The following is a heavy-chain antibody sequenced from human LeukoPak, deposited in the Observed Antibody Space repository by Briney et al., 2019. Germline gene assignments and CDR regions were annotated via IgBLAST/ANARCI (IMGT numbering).Heavy chain of an antibody. CDR1: SGSISSGDYY. CDR2: IYYSGST. Sequence: SETLSLTCTVSSGSISSGDYYWSWIRQPPGKGLEWIVYIYYSGSTHYNPSLKSRVTISVDTSKNQFSLKLSSVTAADTAVYYCARAPSEDTYYFDYWGQGTLVTVSS. J-gene: IGHJ4*02. CDR3: ARAPSEDTYYFDY. V-gene: IGHV4-30-4*01.